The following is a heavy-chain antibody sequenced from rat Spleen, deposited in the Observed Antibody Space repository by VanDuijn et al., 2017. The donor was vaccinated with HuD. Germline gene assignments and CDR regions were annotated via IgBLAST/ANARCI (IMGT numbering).Heavy chain of an antibody. CDR3: TTANSGGYSELYYFDY. J-gene: IGHJ2*01. V-gene: IGHV5S10*01. CDR2: IIYDGSST. CDR1: GFTFSNYY. Sequence: EVQLVESGGGLVQPGRSLKLSCAASGFTFSNYYMAWVRQAPTKGLEWVATIIYDGSSTYYRDSVKGRFTISRDNAKSTLYLKMDSLRSEDTATYYCTTANSGGYSELYYFDYWGQGVMVTVSS. D-gene: IGHD1-11*01.